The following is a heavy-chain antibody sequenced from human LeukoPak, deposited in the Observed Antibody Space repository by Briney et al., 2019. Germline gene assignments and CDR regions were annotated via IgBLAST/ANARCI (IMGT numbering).Heavy chain of an antibody. Sequence: GASVNVSCKTSVYIFISYGISWVRQAPGQGLEWMGWISGYSGNTNYAQKLQGRVTMTTDTSTSTVYMELRSLRSDDTAVYYCARRQVYSSSYQIDYWGQGTLVTVSS. CDR2: ISGYSGNT. CDR3: ARRQVYSSSYQIDY. V-gene: IGHV1-18*01. CDR1: VYIFISYG. D-gene: IGHD6-13*01. J-gene: IGHJ4*02.